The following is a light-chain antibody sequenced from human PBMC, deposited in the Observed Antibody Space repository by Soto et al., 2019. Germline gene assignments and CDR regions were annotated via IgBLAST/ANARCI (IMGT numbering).Light chain of an antibody. CDR3: QQYNSWRWT. Sequence: IVVAPFPSTLSVSPGEGATLSCRASQRVSSKLAWYQQKPGQAPRLLIYGASTRATGIPARFSGSGSGTEFTLIISSLQSEDSAVYYCQQYNSWRWTFGQGTKVDIK. CDR1: QRVSSK. CDR2: GAS. J-gene: IGKJ1*01. V-gene: IGKV3-15*01.